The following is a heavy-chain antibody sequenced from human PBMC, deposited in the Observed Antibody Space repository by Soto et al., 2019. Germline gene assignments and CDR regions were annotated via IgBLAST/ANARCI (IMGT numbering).Heavy chain of an antibody. Sequence: GESLKISCKGSGYSFTSYWIGWVRQMPGKGLEWMGIIYPGDSDTRYSPSFQGQVTISADKSISTAYLQWSSLKASDTAMYYCARTVFNYYDSSGYLVPPNWFYPWGQGTLVTVS. CDR3: ARTVFNYYDSSGYLVPPNWFYP. CDR2: IYPGDSDT. V-gene: IGHV5-51*01. CDR1: GYSFTSYW. J-gene: IGHJ5*02. D-gene: IGHD3-22*01.